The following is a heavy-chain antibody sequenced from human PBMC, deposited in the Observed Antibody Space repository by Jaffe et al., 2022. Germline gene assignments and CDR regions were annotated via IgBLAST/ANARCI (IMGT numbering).Heavy chain of an antibody. CDR3: AKDRGVGYCSGGSCHFDY. CDR2: ISWNSGSI. J-gene: IGHJ4*02. Sequence: EVQLVESGGGLVQPGRSLRLSCAASGFTFDDYAMHWVRQAPGKGLEWVSGISWNSGSIGYADSVKGRFTISRDNAKNSLYLQMNSLRAEDTALYYCAKDRGVGYCSGGSCHFDYWGQGTLVTVSS. V-gene: IGHV3-9*01. D-gene: IGHD2-15*01. CDR1: GFTFDDYA.